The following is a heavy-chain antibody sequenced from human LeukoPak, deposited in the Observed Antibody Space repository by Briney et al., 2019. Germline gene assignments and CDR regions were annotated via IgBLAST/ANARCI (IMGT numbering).Heavy chain of an antibody. Sequence: SETLSLTCAVYGGSFSGYYWSWIRQPPGKGLEWIGEIYHSGSTNYNPSLKRRVTISVDKSKNQFSLKLSSVTAADTAVYYCARKLRTGWYFDLWGRGTLVTVSS. CDR3: ARKLRTGWYFDL. D-gene: IGHD3/OR15-3a*01. V-gene: IGHV4-34*01. CDR1: GGSFSGYY. J-gene: IGHJ2*01. CDR2: IYHSGST.